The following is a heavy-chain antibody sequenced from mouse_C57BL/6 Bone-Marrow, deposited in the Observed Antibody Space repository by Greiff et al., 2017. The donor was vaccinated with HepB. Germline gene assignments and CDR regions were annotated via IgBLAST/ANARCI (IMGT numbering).Heavy chain of an antibody. CDR2: IDPNSGGT. CDR1: GYTFTSYW. J-gene: IGHJ4*01. Sequence: QVQLQQSGAELVKPGASVKMSCKASGYTFTSYWMHWVKQRPGRGLEWIGRIDPNSGGTKYNEKFKSKATLTVDKSSSTAYMQLSSLTAEDSAVYYCAGEGITAEEDYALDCWGQGTSVTVSS. V-gene: IGHV1-72*01. CDR3: AGEGITAEEDYALDC.